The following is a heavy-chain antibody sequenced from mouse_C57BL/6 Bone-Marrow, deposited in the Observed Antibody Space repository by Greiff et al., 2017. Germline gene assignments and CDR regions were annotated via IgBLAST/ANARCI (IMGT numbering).Heavy chain of an antibody. CDR1: GFTFSDYG. D-gene: IGHD1-1*01. V-gene: IGHV5-17*01. J-gene: IGHJ2*01. CDR3: ARQDYYGSSYGDYFDY. CDR2: ISSGSSTI. Sequence: VQLKESGGGLVKPGGSLKLSCAASGFTFSDYGMHWVRQAPEKGLEWVAYISSGSSTIYYADTVKGRFTISRDNAKNTLFLQMTSLRSEDTAMYYCARQDYYGSSYGDYFDYWGQGTTLTVSS.